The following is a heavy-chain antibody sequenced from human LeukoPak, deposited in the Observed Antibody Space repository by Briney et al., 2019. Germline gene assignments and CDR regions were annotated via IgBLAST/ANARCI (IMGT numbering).Heavy chain of an antibody. V-gene: IGHV4-59*01. CDR2: IYYSGST. CDR1: GGSISSYY. CDR3: ARSGSQGGRYFDWLHYYMDV. D-gene: IGHD3-9*01. Sequence: SSETLSLTCTVSGGSISSYYWSWIRQPPGKGLEWIGYIYYSGSTNYNPSLKSRVTISVDTSKNQFSLKLSSVTAADTAVYYCARSGSQGGRYFDWLHYYMDVWGKGTTVTISS. J-gene: IGHJ6*03.